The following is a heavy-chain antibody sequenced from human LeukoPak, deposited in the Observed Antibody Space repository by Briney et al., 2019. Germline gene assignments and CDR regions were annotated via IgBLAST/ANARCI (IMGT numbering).Heavy chain of an antibody. Sequence: PSETLSLTCTVSGGSISSNNYYWGWIRQPPGKGLEWIGSIYYSGSTYYNPSLKSRVTISVDTSKNQFSLKLSSVTAADTAVYYCARDYSNYGWFDPWGQGTLVTVSS. D-gene: IGHD4-11*01. CDR1: GGSISSNNYY. CDR2: IYYSGST. J-gene: IGHJ5*02. CDR3: ARDYSNYGWFDP. V-gene: IGHV4-39*07.